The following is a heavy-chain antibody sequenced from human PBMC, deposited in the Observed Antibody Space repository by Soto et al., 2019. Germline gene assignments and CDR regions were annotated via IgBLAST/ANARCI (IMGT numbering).Heavy chain of an antibody. Sequence: SGPTLVNPTQTLTLTCTFSGFSLSTSGMCVSWIRQPPGKALEWLAHIFSNDEKSYSTSLKSRLTISKDTSKSQVVLTMTNMDPVDTATYYCASTYSTSWYWFEPWGQGTLVTVSS. D-gene: IGHD6-13*01. CDR3: ASTYSTSWYWFEP. V-gene: IGHV2-26*04. CDR2: IFSNDEK. CDR1: GFSLSTSGMC. J-gene: IGHJ5*02.